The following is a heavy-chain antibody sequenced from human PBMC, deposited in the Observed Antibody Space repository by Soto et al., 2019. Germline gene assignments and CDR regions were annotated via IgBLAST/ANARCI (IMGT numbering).Heavy chain of an antibody. CDR3: AREVRGGFTGIFDQ. D-gene: IGHD2-15*01. CDR1: GDSISDYFY. Sequence: QGQLQGSGPGQVKPSETLSLTYTVSGDSISDYFYWSWIRQPAGTGLEWIGRIYTDGTTKYNPSLKSRVTLSLDKSKNQFSLRLSSVTAADTAVYYFAREVRGGFTGIFDQWGRGSRVTVSS. J-gene: IGHJ4*02. CDR2: IYTDGTT. V-gene: IGHV4-4*07.